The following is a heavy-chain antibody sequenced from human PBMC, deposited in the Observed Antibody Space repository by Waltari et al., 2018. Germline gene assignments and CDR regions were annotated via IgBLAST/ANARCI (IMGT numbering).Heavy chain of an antibody. CDR1: GGTFSSYA. V-gene: IGHV1-69*01. CDR3: ATDSSGYYYSDY. Sequence: QVQLVQSGAAVKKPGSSVQVSCKASGGTFSSYAISWVRQAPGQGLEWMGGIIPIFGTANYAQKFQGRVTITADESTSTAYMELSSLRSEDTAVYYCATDSSGYYYSDYWGQGTLVTVSS. CDR2: IIPIFGTA. D-gene: IGHD3-22*01. J-gene: IGHJ4*02.